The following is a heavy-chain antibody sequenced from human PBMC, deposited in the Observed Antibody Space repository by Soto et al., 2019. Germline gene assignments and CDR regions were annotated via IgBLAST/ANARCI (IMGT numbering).Heavy chain of an antibody. Sequence: PGGSLRLSCAASGFTFSSYAMSWVRQAPGKGLEWVSAISGSGGSTYYADSVKGRFTISRDNSKNTLYLQMNSLRAEDTAVYYCARRTYYYDSSPRAFDIWGQGTMVTVSS. CDR1: GFTFSSYA. CDR3: ARRTYYYDSSPRAFDI. V-gene: IGHV3-23*01. CDR2: ISGSGGST. J-gene: IGHJ3*02. D-gene: IGHD3-22*01.